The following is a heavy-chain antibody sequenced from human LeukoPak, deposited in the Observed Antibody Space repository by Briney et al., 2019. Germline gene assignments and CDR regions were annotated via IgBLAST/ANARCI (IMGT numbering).Heavy chain of an antibody. D-gene: IGHD1-26*01. CDR1: GFIFRSYS. J-gene: IGHJ4*02. V-gene: IGHV3-74*01. Sequence: GGSLRLSCAASGFIFRSYSMNWVRQAPGKGLVWVSRINSDGSSTSYADSVKGRFTISRDNDKNTLYLQMNSLRAEDTSVYYCARDRNTGSSYENLFEYWGQGSLVTVSS. CDR2: INSDGSST. CDR3: ARDRNTGSSYENLFEY.